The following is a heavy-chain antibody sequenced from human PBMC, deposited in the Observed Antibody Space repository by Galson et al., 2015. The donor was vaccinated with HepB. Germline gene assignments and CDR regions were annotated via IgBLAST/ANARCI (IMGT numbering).Heavy chain of an antibody. D-gene: IGHD4-23*01. CDR2: INAGNGNT. CDR3: AGTRWPGPYFDY. J-gene: IGHJ4*02. V-gene: IGHV1-3*01. Sequence: SVKVSCKASGYTFISYAMHWVRQAPGQRLEWMGWINAGNGNTKYSQKFQGRVTITRDTSASTAYMELSSLRSEDTAVYYCAGTRWPGPYFDYWGQGTLVTVSS. CDR1: GYTFISYA.